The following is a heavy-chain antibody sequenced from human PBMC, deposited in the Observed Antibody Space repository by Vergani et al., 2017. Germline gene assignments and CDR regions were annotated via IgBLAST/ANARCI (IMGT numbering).Heavy chain of an antibody. V-gene: IGHV3-23*04. CDR3: AEVTRDKYSSSWTDY. CDR2: ISGSGGST. J-gene: IGHJ4*02. CDR1: GGTFSSYA. Sequence: VQLVQSGAEVKKPGSSVKVSCKASGGTFSSYAISWVRQAPGKGLEWVSAISGSGGSTYYADSVKGRFTISRDNSNNTLYLQMNSLRAEDTGVYYCAEVTRDKYSSSWTDYWGQGTLVTVSS. D-gene: IGHD6-13*01.